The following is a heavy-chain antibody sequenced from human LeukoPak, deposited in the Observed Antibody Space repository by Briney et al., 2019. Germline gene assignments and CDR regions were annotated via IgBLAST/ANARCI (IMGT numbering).Heavy chain of an antibody. J-gene: IGHJ4*02. CDR3: ARDDLVVPAANPDDY. Sequence: KPSETLPLTCTASGYSISSGYYCGWIRQPPGKGLEWIGIIYHSGSTYYNPSLKSRFTISGDTSKNQFSLKLSSVTAADTAVYYCARDDLVVPAANPDDYWGQGTLVTVSS. D-gene: IGHD2-2*01. V-gene: IGHV4-38-2*02. CDR1: GYSISSGYY. CDR2: IYHSGST.